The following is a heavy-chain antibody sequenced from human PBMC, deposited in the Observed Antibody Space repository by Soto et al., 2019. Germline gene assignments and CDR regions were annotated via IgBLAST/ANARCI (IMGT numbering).Heavy chain of an antibody. CDR1: GGSIGSSSYY. D-gene: IGHD3-10*01. CDR2: IYYSGST. V-gene: IGHV4-39*01. Sequence: PSETLSLTCTVSGGSIGSSSYYWGWIRQPPGKGLEWIGSIYYSGSTYYNPSLKSRVTISVDTSKNQFSLKLSSVTAADTAVYYCARQGDRFGELLDYWGQGTLVTVSS. CDR3: ARQGDRFGELLDY. J-gene: IGHJ4*02.